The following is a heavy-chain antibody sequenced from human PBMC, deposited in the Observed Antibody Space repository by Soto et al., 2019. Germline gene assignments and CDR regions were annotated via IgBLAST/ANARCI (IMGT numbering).Heavy chain of an antibody. D-gene: IGHD6-19*01. CDR3: AATPATGYSSGWPFEY. J-gene: IGHJ4*02. CDR1: GYTFTSYG. Sequence: GASVKVSCKASGYTFTSYGISWVRQAPGQGLEWMGWISAYNGNTSYAQKLQGRVTMTTDTSTSTAYMELRSLRSDDTAVYYCAATPATGYSSGWPFEYWGQGTLVTVS. V-gene: IGHV1-18*01. CDR2: ISAYNGNT.